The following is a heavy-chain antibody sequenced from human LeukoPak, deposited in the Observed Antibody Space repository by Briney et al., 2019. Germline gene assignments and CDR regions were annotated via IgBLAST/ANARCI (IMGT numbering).Heavy chain of an antibody. V-gene: IGHV4-61*01. Sequence: SETLSLTCTVSGGSISSSSYYWSWIRQPPGKGLEWIGYIYYSGSTNYNPSLKSRVTISVDTSKNQFSLKLSSVTAADTAVYYCAGGGEQLVGLFDYWGQGTLVTVSS. CDR2: IYYSGST. J-gene: IGHJ4*02. CDR1: GGSISSSSYY. D-gene: IGHD6-6*01. CDR3: AGGGEQLVGLFDY.